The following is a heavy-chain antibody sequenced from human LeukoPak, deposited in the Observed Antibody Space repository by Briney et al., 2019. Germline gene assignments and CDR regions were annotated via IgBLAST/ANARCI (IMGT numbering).Heavy chain of an antibody. D-gene: IGHD1-26*01. Sequence: GASVKVSCKASGYTFTSYGISWVRQAPGQGLEWMGWISAYNGNTNYAQKLQGRVTMTTDTSTSTAYMELRSLRSDDTAVYYCARQATNPPSRTPIDPWGQGTLVTVSS. J-gene: IGHJ5*02. V-gene: IGHV1-18*01. CDR1: GYTFTSYG. CDR2: ISAYNGNT. CDR3: ARQATNPPSRTPIDP.